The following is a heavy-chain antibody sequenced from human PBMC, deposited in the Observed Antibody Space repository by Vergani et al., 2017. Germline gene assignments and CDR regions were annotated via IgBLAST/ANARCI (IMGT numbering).Heavy chain of an antibody. CDR1: GGSISSYY. J-gene: IGHJ5*02. D-gene: IGHD5-18*01. Sequence: QVQLQESGPGLVKPSETLSLTCTVSGGSISSYYWSWIRQPPGKGLEWIGYIYYSGSTNYNPSLKSRVTISVDTSKNQFSLKLSSVTAADTAVYYCARVQNSYEQYNWVDPWGQGTLVTVSS. CDR2: IYYSGST. V-gene: IGHV4-59*01. CDR3: ARVQNSYEQYNWVDP.